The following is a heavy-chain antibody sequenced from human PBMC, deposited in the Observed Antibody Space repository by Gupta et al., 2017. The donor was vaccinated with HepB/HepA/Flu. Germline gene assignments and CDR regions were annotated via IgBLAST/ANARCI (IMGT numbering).Heavy chain of an antibody. Sequence: EVQLVESGGGLVQPGGSLSISCTASGFTLRDYEMNWVRQAPGKGLEWVSYINTVGVTRHADFVKGRFIISRDDAKNSLYLQIDSLRAEDTATYYCAREWMFKSPVDAFDIWGQGTMVTVAS. J-gene: IGHJ3*02. CDR3: AREWMFKSPVDAFDI. CDR2: INTVGVT. CDR1: GFTLRDYE. V-gene: IGHV3-48*03. D-gene: IGHD2-2*03.